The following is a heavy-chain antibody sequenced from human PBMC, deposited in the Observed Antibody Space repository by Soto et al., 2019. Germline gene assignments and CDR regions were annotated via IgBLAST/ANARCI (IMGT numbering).Heavy chain of an antibody. CDR1: GFTFSNYW. V-gene: IGHV3-7*01. Sequence: EVQLVESGGGLVQPGGSLSLSCTDSGFTFSNYWMTWDRRTPGKGLEWVANIRQDGSEKYYVDSVKDRSTISRDNAKNSVYLHMDSLIVEDTAVYYCARVVGGYYGSGSYGFDYWGQGSLVTVSS. CDR2: IRQDGSEK. CDR3: ARVVGGYYGSGSYGFDY. D-gene: IGHD3-10*01. J-gene: IGHJ4*02.